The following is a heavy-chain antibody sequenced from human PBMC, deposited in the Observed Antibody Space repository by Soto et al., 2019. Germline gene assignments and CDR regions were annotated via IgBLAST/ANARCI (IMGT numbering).Heavy chain of an antibody. V-gene: IGHV4-34*01. J-gene: IGHJ3*02. CDR2: MSHSGGT. Sequence: QVQLQQWGAGLLKPSETLSLTCAVYGGFVSSGTYYWSWIRQPPGKGLEWMGEMSHSGGTNFNPSLKSRVTISVDTSKNQFSLKMSSVTAADTALYYCARVERGTVTTVVDAFDIWGPGTMVTVSS. D-gene: IGHD1-1*01. CDR3: ARVERGTVTTVVDAFDI. CDR1: GGFVSSGTYY.